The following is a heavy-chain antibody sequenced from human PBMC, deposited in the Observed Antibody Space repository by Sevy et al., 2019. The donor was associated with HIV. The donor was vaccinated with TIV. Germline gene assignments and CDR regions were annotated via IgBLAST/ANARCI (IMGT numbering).Heavy chain of an antibody. CDR3: ARVLGYYDSSGALDY. J-gene: IGHJ4*02. V-gene: IGHV3-30-3*01. Sequence: GGSLRLSCAASGFTFSSYAMHWVRQAPGKGLEWVAVISYDGSNKYYAHSVKGRFTISRDNSKNTLYLQMNSLRAEDTAVYYCARVLGYYDSSGALDYWGQGTLVTVSS. D-gene: IGHD3-22*01. CDR2: ISYDGSNK. CDR1: GFTFSSYA.